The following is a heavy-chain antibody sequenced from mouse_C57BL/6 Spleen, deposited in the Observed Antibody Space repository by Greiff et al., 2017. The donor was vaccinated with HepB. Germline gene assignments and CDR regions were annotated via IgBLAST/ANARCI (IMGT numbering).Heavy chain of an antibody. J-gene: IGHJ3*01. D-gene: IGHD3-2*02. CDR1: GYTFTSYW. V-gene: IGHV1-50*01. CDR2: IDPSDSYT. Sequence: QVQLQQSGAELVKPGASVKLSCKASGYTFTSYWMQWVKQRPGQGLEWIGEIDPSDSYTNYNQKFKGKATLTVDTSSSTAYMQLSSLTSEDSAVYYCARSGAQATTSSFAYWGQGTLVTVSA. CDR3: ARSGAQATTSSFAY.